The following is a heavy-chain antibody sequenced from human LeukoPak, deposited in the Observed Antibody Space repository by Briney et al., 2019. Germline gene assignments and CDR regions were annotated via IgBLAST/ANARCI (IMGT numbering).Heavy chain of an antibody. Sequence: PGGSLRLSCAASGFTFSSYAMHWVRQAPGKGLEWVAVISYDGSNKYYADSVKGRFTISRDNSKNTLYLQMNSLRAEDTAVYYCARGGSYHEGLDYWGQGTLVTVSS. D-gene: IGHD1-26*01. CDR3: ARGGSYHEGLDY. J-gene: IGHJ4*02. CDR1: GFTFSSYA. V-gene: IGHV3-30*04. CDR2: ISYDGSNK.